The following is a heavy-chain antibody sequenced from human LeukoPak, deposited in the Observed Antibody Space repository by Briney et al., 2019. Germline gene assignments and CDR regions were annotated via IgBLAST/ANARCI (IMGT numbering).Heavy chain of an antibody. D-gene: IGHD6-19*01. J-gene: IGHJ3*02. CDR1: GFTFSSYG. CDR3: ARGLEYSSGWHDAFDI. CDR2: IRYDGSNK. Sequence: GGSLRLSCAASGFTFSSYGMHWVRQAPGKGLEWVAFIRYDGSNKYYADSVKGRFTISRDNAKNSLYLQMNSLRAEDTAVYYCARGLEYSSGWHDAFDIWGQGTMVTVSS. V-gene: IGHV3-30*02.